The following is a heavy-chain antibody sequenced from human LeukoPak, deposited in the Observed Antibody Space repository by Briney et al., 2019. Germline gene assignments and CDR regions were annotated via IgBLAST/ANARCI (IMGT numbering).Heavy chain of an antibody. V-gene: IGHV3-30*18. D-gene: IGHD4-17*01. Sequence: GRSLRLSCAASGFTFSSYGMLWVRQAPGKGLEWVAVISYDGSNKYYADSVKGRFTISRDNSKNTLYLQMNSLRAEDTAVYYCAKEDYVPFDYWGQGTLVTVSS. CDR3: AKEDYVPFDY. CDR2: ISYDGSNK. CDR1: GFTFSSYG. J-gene: IGHJ4*02.